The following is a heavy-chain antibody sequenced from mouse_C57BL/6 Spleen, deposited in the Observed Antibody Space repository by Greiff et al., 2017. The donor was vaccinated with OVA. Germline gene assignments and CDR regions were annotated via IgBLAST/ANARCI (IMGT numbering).Heavy chain of an antibody. CDR1: GYAFTNYL. D-gene: IGHD1-1*01. V-gene: IGHV1-54*01. Sequence: QVQLKESGAELVRPGTSVKVSCKASGYAFTNYLIEWVKQRPGQGLEWIGVINPGSGGTNYNEKFKGKATLTADKSSSTAYMQLSSLTSEDSAVYFCARGPLYGSSYGWYFDVWGTGTTVTVSS. CDR3: ARGPLYGSSYGWYFDV. J-gene: IGHJ1*03. CDR2: INPGSGGT.